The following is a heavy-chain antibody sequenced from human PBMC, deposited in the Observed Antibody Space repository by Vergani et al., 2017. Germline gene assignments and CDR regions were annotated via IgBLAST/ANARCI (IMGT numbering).Heavy chain of an antibody. CDR3: ARHSTVEWLVKLGWIDP. CDR2: IYYSGST. V-gene: IGHV4-39*01. Sequence: QLQLQESCPGLVKPSATLSLICSVSGASIRSSNYYWGWIRQPPGKGLEWIASIYYSGSTYYNPSLKSRVTISVDTSKNQFSLKLSSVTAADTAVYFCARHSTVEWLVKLGWIDPWGQGILVTVSA. D-gene: IGHD6-19*01. CDR1: GASIRSSNYY. J-gene: IGHJ5*02.